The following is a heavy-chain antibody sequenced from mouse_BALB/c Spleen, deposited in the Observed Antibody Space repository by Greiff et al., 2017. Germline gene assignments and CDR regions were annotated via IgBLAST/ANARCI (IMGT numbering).Heavy chain of an antibody. J-gene: IGHJ4*01. CDR1: GYTFTSYW. CDR2: IYPSDSYT. D-gene: IGHD2-14*01. CDR3: TRGDYRYEGVDY. Sequence: VQLQQPGAELVRPGASVKLSCKASGYTFTSYWINWVKQRPGQGLEWIGNIYPSDSYTNYNQKFKDKATLTVDKSSSTAYMQLSSPTSEDSAVYYCTRGDYRYEGVDYWGQGTSVTVSS. V-gene: IGHV1-69*02.